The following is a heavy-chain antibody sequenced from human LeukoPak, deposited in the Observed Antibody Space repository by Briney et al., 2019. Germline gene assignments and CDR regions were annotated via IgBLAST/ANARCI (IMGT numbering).Heavy chain of an antibody. Sequence: PGGSLRLSCAGSGFTFSSYGMHWVRQAPGKGLEWVAFIRYDGSNKYYADSVKGRFTISRDKSKNTLYLQMNSLRAEDTALYYCAKDYDDKFDYWGQGTLVTVSS. CDR3: AKDYDDKFDY. CDR2: IRYDGSNK. CDR1: GFTFSSYG. D-gene: IGHD3-9*01. J-gene: IGHJ4*02. V-gene: IGHV3-30*02.